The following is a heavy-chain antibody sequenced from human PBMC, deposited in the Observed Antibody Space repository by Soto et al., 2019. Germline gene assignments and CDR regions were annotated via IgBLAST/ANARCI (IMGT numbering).Heavy chain of an antibody. CDR1: GGSINTNY. CDR2: IHYSGST. Sequence: SETLSLTCTVSGGSINTNYWAWIRQSSEKGLEWIGQIHYSGSTNYNPSLKSRVTISVDTSKNQFSLILTSVTASDTAVYYCARVGRAWYGVFYWGQGTLVPVAS. D-gene: IGHD6-19*01. V-gene: IGHV4-59*01. CDR3: ARVGRAWYGVFY. J-gene: IGHJ4*02.